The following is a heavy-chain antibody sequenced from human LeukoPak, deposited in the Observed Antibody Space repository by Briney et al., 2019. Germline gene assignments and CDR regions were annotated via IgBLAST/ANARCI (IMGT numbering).Heavy chain of an antibody. CDR1: KFMFSSYE. CDR3: ARPGRGYSGDEGY. J-gene: IGHJ4*02. Sequence: GSLRLSCAASKFMFSSYEMNWVRQAPGKGLEWVSYISSSGSTKYYADSVKGRFTISRDNAKNSLYLQMNSLRAEDTAAYYCARPGRGYSGDEGYWGQGTLVTVSS. CDR2: ISSSGSTK. D-gene: IGHD5-12*01. V-gene: IGHV3-48*03.